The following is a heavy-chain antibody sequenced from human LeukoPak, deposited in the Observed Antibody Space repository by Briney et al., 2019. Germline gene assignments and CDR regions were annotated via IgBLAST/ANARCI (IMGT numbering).Heavy chain of an antibody. CDR2: ISYDGSNK. CDR3: ARDGRAQWLRYSTPFYFDY. CDR1: GFTFSSYA. D-gene: IGHD5-12*01. J-gene: IGHJ4*02. V-gene: IGHV3-30-3*01. Sequence: GGSLRLSCAASGFTFSSYAMHWVRQAPGKGLEWVAVISYDGSNKYYADSVKGRFTISRDNSKNTLYLQMNSLRAEDTAVYYCARDGRAQWLRYSTPFYFDYWGQGTLVTVSS.